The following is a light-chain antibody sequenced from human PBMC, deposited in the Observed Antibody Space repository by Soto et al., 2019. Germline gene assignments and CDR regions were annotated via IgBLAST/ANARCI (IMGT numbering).Light chain of an antibody. Sequence: EIVTTQSPASLSVSPGERATLSCRASRSISKNLAWYQQKPGQSPRFLIYDASTRATGIPARFSGSGSGTDFTLTISSLQSEDSATYYCQQYDDWPGVTFGPGTKSGDQT. J-gene: IGKJ3*01. CDR2: DAS. CDR1: RSISKN. CDR3: QQYDDWPGVT. V-gene: IGKV3-15*01.